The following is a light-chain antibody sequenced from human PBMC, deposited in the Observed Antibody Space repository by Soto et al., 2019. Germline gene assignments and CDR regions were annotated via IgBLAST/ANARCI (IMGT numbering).Light chain of an antibody. CDR2: EVS. CDR3: SSYTSSSTPYV. CDR1: SSDVGGYNY. J-gene: IGLJ1*01. Sequence: QSALTQPASVSGSPGQSITISCTGTSSDVGGYNYVSWYQQHPGKAPKLMIYEVSNRPSGVSNRFSGSKSGNTASLTISGLQSEDEAEYYCSSYTSSSTPYVFGTGTTLTVL. V-gene: IGLV2-14*01.